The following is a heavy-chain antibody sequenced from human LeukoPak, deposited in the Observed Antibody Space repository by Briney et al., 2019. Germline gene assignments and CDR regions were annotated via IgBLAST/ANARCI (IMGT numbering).Heavy chain of an antibody. CDR1: GFTFVSYS. V-gene: IGHV3-21*01. CDR3: ARLRRNSDSGGYYYYYDY. CDR2: INTVGSYI. D-gene: IGHD3-22*01. J-gene: IGHJ4*02. Sequence: PGGPLRLPCAASGFTFVSYSFNWVRQATGKGLEWVSSINTVGSYIYYANSVKGRFTISRDNAENSVHLQMNSLRVEDTAVYYCARLRRNSDSGGYYYYYDYWGQGTLVTVSS.